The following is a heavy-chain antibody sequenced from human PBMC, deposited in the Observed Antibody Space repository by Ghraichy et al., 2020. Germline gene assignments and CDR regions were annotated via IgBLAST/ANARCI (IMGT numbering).Heavy chain of an antibody. J-gene: IGHJ4*02. Sequence: SETLSLTCAVYGGSFSGYYWSWIRQSPGKGLEWIGEINHSGSTNYNPSLKSRVTISVDTSKNQFSLKLNSVTAADTAVYYCARYYYDSSGRSIFDYWGQGALVTVSS. CDR1: GGSFSGYY. V-gene: IGHV4-34*01. D-gene: IGHD3-22*01. CDR2: INHSGST. CDR3: ARYYYDSSGRSIFDY.